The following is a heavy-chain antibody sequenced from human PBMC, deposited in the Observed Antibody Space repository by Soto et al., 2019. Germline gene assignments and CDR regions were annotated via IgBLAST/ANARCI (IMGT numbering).Heavy chain of an antibody. J-gene: IGHJ6*02. CDR2: ISGSGGST. V-gene: IGHV3-23*01. CDR1: GFTFSSYA. D-gene: IGHD6-19*01. Sequence: GGSLRLSCAASGFTFSSYAMSWVRQAPGKGLEWVSAISGSGGSTYYADSVKGRFTISRDNSKNTLYLQMNSLRAEDTAVYYCAKDRGGGIAVAGTDDLGYYGMDVWGQGTTVNVSS. CDR3: AKDRGGGIAVAGTDDLGYYGMDV.